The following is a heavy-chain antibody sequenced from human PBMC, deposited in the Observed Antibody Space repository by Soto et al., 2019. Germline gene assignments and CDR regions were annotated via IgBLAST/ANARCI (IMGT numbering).Heavy chain of an antibody. V-gene: IGHV3-23*01. CDR1: GFTFSSCV. Sequence: EVHLLESGGGLVQPGASLRLSCGASGFTFSSCVMSWVRQAPGKGLEWVSCITDSGTGTYYADSVKGRFTISRDNSKNTMYLQMNNLRAEDTGVYYCAKGLINGRWYAADWGQGTLVTVSS. CDR2: ITDSGTGT. CDR3: AKGLINGRWYAAD. J-gene: IGHJ4*02. D-gene: IGHD6-13*01.